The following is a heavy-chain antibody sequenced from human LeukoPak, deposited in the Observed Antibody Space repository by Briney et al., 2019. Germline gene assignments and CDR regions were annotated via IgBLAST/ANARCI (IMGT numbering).Heavy chain of an antibody. CDR3: AKGVSSGWSYYYYYMDV. D-gene: IGHD6-19*01. Sequence: GGSLGLSCVASGFTFSSYAMSWVRQAPGKGLEWVSAISGSGGSTYYADSVKGRFTISRDNSKNTLYLQMNSLRAEDTAVYYCAKGVSSGWSYYYYYMDVWGKGTTVTVSS. J-gene: IGHJ6*03. CDR1: GFTFSSYA. CDR2: ISGSGGST. V-gene: IGHV3-23*01.